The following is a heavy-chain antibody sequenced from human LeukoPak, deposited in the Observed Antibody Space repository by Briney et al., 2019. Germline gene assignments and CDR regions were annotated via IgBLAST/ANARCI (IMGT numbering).Heavy chain of an antibody. CDR3: AKDTRKGVRRDANYYMDV. V-gene: IGHV3-43*01. Sequence: GGSLRLSCAASGFTFDDHTMHWVRQAPGKGLEWVSLISWDGGSTYYADSVKGRFTISRDNSKNSLYLQMNSLRTEDTALYYCAKDTRKGVRRDANYYMDVWGKGTTVTISS. J-gene: IGHJ6*03. D-gene: IGHD2-8*01. CDR2: ISWDGGST. CDR1: GFTFDDHT.